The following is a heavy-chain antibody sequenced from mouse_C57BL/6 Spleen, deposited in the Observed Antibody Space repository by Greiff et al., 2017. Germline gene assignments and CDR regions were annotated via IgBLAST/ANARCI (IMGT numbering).Heavy chain of an antibody. CDR1: GYAFSSSW. D-gene: IGHD2-4*01. Sequence: VQLKQSGPELVKPGASVKISCKASGYAFSSSWMNWVKQRPGKGLEWIGRIYPGDGDTNYNGKFKGKATLTADKSSSTAYMQLSSLTSEDSAVYFCARSDYDSYFDYWGQGTTLTVSS. CDR3: ARSDYDSYFDY. J-gene: IGHJ2*01. V-gene: IGHV1-82*01. CDR2: IYPGDGDT.